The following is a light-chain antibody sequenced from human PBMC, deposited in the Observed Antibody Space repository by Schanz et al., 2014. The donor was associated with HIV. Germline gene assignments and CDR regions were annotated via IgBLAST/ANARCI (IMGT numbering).Light chain of an antibody. J-gene: IGKJ4*01. CDR1: QSVSSSY. CDR3: QYFGNSGGT. CDR2: GAS. V-gene: IGKV3-20*01. Sequence: EIVLTQSPGTLSLSPGERATLSCRASQSVSSSYLAWYQQKPGQAPRLLIYGASSRATGIPDRFSGSGSGTDFTLTISSLEPEDFAVYYCQYFGNSGGTFGGGTKVDMK.